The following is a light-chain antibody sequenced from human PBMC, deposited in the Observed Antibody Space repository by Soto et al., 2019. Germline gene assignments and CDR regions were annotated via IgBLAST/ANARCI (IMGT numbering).Light chain of an antibody. CDR3: QQYNDEPWT. CDR1: QNIGNW. V-gene: IGKV1-5*01. Sequence: DIQMTQSPSTLSASVGDRVTITCRASQNIGNWLAWYQQKPGKTPDLLIYDASSLESGVPLRFSGCGSGTEFTLTISSLQTDDSATYYCQQYNDEPWTFGQGTKVEIK. J-gene: IGKJ1*01. CDR2: DAS.